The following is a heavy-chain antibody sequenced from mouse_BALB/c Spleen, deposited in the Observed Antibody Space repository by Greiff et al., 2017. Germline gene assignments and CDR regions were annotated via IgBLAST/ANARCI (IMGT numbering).Heavy chain of an antibody. Sequence: EVKVVESGGGLVQPGGSRKLSCAASGFTFSSFGMHWVRQAPEKGLEWVAYISSGSSTIYYADTVKGRFTISRDNPKNTLFLQMTSLRSEDTAMYYCARYGSYYYAMDYWGQGTSVTVSS. D-gene: IGHD2-2*01. CDR1: GFTFSSFG. J-gene: IGHJ4*01. CDR2: ISSGSSTI. CDR3: ARYGSYYYAMDY. V-gene: IGHV5-17*02.